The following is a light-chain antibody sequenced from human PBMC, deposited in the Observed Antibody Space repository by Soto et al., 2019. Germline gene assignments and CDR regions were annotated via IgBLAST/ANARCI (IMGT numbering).Light chain of an antibody. CDR3: QQRSNWPIT. J-gene: IGKJ5*01. V-gene: IGKV3-15*01. Sequence: EIVMTQSPATLSVSPGERVTLSCRASQSVSSRLAWYQQKPGQSPRLLIYGASTRATGIPARFAGSGSGTEFTLTISSLQSEDFAVYYCQQRSNWPITFGQGTRLEIK. CDR1: QSVSSR. CDR2: GAS.